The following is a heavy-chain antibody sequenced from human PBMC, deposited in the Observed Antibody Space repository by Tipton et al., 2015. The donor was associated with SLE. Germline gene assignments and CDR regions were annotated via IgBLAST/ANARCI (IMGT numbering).Heavy chain of an antibody. CDR1: GGSFSGYY. Sequence: TLSLTCTVSGGSFSGYYWSWIRQPPGKGLEWIGEINHSGSTNYNPSLKSRVTISVDTSKNQFSLKLSSVTAADTAVYYCARGRGSSSSGHYWGQGTLVTVSS. CDR3: ARGRGSSSSGHY. J-gene: IGHJ4*02. CDR2: INHSGST. V-gene: IGHV4-34*01. D-gene: IGHD6-6*01.